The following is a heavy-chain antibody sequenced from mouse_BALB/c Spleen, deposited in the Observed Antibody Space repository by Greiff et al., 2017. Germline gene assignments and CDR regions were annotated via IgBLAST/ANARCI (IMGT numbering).Heavy chain of an antibody. J-gene: IGHJ3*01. Sequence: QVQLQQSGPELVKPGASVKMSCKASGYTFTSYYIHWVKQRPGQGLEWIGWIYPGDGSTKYNEKFKGKTTLTADKSSSTAYMLLSSLTSEDSAIYFCAKLGFAYWGQGTLVTVSA. CDR3: AKLGFAY. V-gene: IGHV1S56*01. D-gene: IGHD1-3*01. CDR1: GYTFTSYY. CDR2: IYPGDGST.